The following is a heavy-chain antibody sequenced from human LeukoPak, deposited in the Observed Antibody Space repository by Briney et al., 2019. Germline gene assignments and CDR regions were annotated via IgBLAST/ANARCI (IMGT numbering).Heavy chain of an antibody. Sequence: ASVKVSCKASGGTFSSYAISWVRQAPGQGLEWRGWINPNSGGTNYAQKFQGRVTMTRDTSISTAYMELSRLRSDDTAVYYCARDLGGYSGYDYGYRGQGTLVTVSS. J-gene: IGHJ4*02. D-gene: IGHD5-12*01. CDR2: INPNSGGT. V-gene: IGHV1-2*02. CDR3: ARDLGGYSGYDYGY. CDR1: GGTFSSYA.